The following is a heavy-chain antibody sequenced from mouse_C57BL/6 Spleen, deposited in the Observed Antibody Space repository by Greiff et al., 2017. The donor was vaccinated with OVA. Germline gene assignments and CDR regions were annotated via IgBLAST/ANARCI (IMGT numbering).Heavy chain of an antibody. V-gene: IGHV5-17*01. CDR2: ISSGSSTI. D-gene: IGHD2-1*01. J-gene: IGHJ3*01. CDR1: GFTFSDYG. CDR3: ARSYYGNLAWFAY. Sequence: EVKLVESGGGLVKPGGSLKLSCAASGFTFSDYGMHWVRQAPEKGLEWVAYISSGSSTIYYADTVKGRFTISRDNAKNTLFLQMTSLRSEDTAMYYCARSYYGNLAWFAYWGQGTLVTVSA.